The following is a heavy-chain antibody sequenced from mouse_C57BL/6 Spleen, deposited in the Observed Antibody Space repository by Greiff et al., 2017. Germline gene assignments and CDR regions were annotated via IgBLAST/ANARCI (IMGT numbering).Heavy chain of an antibody. V-gene: IGHV1-81*01. J-gene: IGHJ3*01. D-gene: IGHD1-1*01. CDR3: ARGGYGSSYWFAY. CDR2: IYPRSGNT. CDR1: GYTFTSYG. Sequence: LVESGAELARPGASVKLSCKASGYTFTSYGISWVKQRTGQGLEWIGEIYPRSGNTYYNEKFKGKATLTADKSSSTAYMELRSLTSEDSAVYFCARGGYGSSYWFAYWGQGTLVTVSA.